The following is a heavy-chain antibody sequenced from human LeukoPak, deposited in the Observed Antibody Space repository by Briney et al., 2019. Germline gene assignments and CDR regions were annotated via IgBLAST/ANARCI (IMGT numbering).Heavy chain of an antibody. D-gene: IGHD6-19*01. V-gene: IGHV4-59*01. CDR3: ARANGSGWYVGYMDV. J-gene: IGHJ6*03. CDR2: IYYSGST. CDR1: GGSISSYY. Sequence: PSETLSLTCTVSGGSISSYYWSWIRQPPGKGLEWIGYIYYSGSTNYNPSLKSRVTISVDTSKNQFSLKLSSVTAADTAVYYCARANGSGWYVGYMDVWGKGTTVTISS.